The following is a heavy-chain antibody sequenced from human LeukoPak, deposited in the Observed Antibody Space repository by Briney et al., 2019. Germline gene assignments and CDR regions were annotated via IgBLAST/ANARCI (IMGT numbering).Heavy chain of an antibody. CDR3: VKGLVQTTMSYSVDY. CDR2: ISSDGSKN. Sequence: GGSLRLSCAASGFTFTNYAMHWVRQTPGKGLEWVALISSDGSKNIYADPVKGRFTVSRDNSKNTLYLQMNSLRAEDTAVYYCVKGLVQTTMSYSVDYWGQGALVTVSS. CDR1: GFTFTNYA. V-gene: IGHV3-30*18. D-gene: IGHD1-1*01. J-gene: IGHJ4*02.